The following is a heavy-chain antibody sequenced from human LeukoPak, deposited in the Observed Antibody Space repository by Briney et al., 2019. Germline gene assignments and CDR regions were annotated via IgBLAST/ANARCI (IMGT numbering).Heavy chain of an antibody. V-gene: IGHV3-23*01. D-gene: IGHD6-19*01. CDR3: AKDLGSGWYGVNAFDI. Sequence: QAGGSLRLSCAASGFTFSSYAMSWVRQAPGKGLEWVSAISGSGGSTYYADSVKGRFTISRDNSKDTLYLQMNSLRAEDTAVYYCAKDLGSGWYGVNAFDIWGQGTMVTVSS. CDR2: ISGSGGST. J-gene: IGHJ3*02. CDR1: GFTFSSYA.